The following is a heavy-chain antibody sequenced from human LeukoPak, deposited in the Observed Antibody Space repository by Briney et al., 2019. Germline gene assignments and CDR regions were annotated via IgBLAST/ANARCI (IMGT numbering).Heavy chain of an antibody. Sequence: ASVKVSCKASGYTFTGYYMHWVRQAPGQGREWMGRINPNSGGTNYAQKFQVRVTITRYTSISTAYMELSRLRSDDTAVYYCARDRGSGYDFPYWGQGTLVTVSS. J-gene: IGHJ4*02. V-gene: IGHV1-2*06. CDR3: ARDRGSGYDFPY. CDR1: GYTFTGYY. CDR2: INPNSGGT. D-gene: IGHD5-12*01.